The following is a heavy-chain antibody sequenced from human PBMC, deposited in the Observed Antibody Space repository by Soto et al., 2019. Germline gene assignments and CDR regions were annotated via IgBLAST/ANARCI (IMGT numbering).Heavy chain of an antibody. V-gene: IGHV1-69*13. D-gene: IGHD5-18*01. Sequence: ASVKVSCKASGGTFSSYAISWVRQAPGQGLEWMGGIIPIFGTANYAQKFQGRVTITADESTSTAYMELSSLRSEGTAVYYCARCGYSYGYGSYYYGMDVWGQGTTVTVSS. J-gene: IGHJ6*02. CDR1: GGTFSSYA. CDR3: ARCGYSYGYGSYYYGMDV. CDR2: IIPIFGTA.